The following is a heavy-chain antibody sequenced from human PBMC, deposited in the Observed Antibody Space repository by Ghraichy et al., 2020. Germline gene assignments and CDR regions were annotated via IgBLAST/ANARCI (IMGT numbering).Heavy chain of an antibody. CDR2: ISYDGSNK. Sequence: GGSLRLSCAASGFTFSSYGMHWVRQAPGKGLEWVAVISYDGSNKYYADSVKGRFTISRDNSKNTLYLQMNSLRAEDTAVYYCAKEPILSDVWAYYFDYWGQGTLVTVSS. D-gene: IGHD2-21*02. V-gene: IGHV3-30*18. CDR3: AKEPILSDVWAYYFDY. J-gene: IGHJ4*02. CDR1: GFTFSSYG.